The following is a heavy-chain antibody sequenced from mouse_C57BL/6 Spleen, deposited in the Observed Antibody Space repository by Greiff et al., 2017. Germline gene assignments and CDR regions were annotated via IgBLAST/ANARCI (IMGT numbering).Heavy chain of an antibody. D-gene: IGHD1-1*01. J-gene: IGHJ2*01. Sequence: QVQLQQSGAELARPGASVKMSCKASGYTFPSYTMHWVKQRPGQGLEWIGYINPSSGYTKYNQKFKDKATLTADKSSSTAYMQLSSLTSEDAAVYYCARRGNYGSKDYWGQGTTLTVSS. V-gene: IGHV1-4*01. CDR2: INPSSGYT. CDR3: ARRGNYGSKDY. CDR1: GYTFPSYT.